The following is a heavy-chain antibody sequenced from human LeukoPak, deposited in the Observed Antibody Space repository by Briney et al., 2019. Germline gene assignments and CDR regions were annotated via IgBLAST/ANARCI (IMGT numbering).Heavy chain of an antibody. J-gene: IGHJ4*02. CDR1: GFTFSSYA. D-gene: IGHD3-16*02. Sequence: GGSLRLSCAASGFTFSSYAMSRVRQAPGKGLEWVSAISGSGGSTYYADSVKGRFTISRDNSKNALYLQMNSLRAEDTAVYYCAKDEYDYVWGSYRYSDYFDYWGQGTLVTVSS. CDR2: ISGSGGST. CDR3: AKDEYDYVWGSYRYSDYFDY. V-gene: IGHV3-23*01.